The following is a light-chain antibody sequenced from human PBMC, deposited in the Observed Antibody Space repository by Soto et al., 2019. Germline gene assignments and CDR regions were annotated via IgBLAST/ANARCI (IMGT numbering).Light chain of an antibody. V-gene: IGLV2-14*01. CDR3: SSYTTTSALV. J-gene: IGLJ2*01. Sequence: QSALTQPASVSGSPGQSITISCTGTSSDVGGYDYVSWYQHHPGKVPKLIIYEVSKRPSGVSHRFSGSKSGNTASLTISGLQTEDEADYYCSSYTTTSALVFGGGTPLTVL. CDR2: EVS. CDR1: SSDVGGYDY.